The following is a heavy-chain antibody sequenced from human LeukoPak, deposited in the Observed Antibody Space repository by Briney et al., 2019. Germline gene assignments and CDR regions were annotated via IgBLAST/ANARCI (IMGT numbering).Heavy chain of an antibody. CDR1: GYTFTSYY. D-gene: IGHD3-3*01. CDR3: ARDQYLPKGRFLEWSPNAFDI. V-gene: IGHV1-46*01. Sequence: ASVKVSCKASGYTFTSYYMHWVRQAPGQGLEWMGIINPSGGSTSYAQKFQGRVTMTRDTSTSTVYMELSSLRSEDTAVYYCARDQYLPKGRFLEWSPNAFDIWGQGTMVTVSS. CDR2: INPSGGST. J-gene: IGHJ3*02.